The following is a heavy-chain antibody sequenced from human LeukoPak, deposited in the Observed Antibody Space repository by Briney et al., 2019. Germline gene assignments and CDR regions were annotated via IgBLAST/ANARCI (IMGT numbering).Heavy chain of an antibody. D-gene: IGHD1-1*01. Sequence: GGSLRLSCVASGFTFSSSWMHWVRQAPGKGLVWVSRINSDGSSTSYADSVKGRFTISRDNAKNTLYLQMNSLRAEDTAVYYCARWRRQGPPTTYYFDYWGQGTLVTVSS. J-gene: IGHJ4*02. V-gene: IGHV3-74*01. CDR1: GFTFSSSW. CDR3: ARWRRQGPPTTYYFDY. CDR2: INSDGSST.